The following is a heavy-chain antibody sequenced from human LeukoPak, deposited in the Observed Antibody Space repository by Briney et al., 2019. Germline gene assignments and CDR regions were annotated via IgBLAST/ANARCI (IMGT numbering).Heavy chain of an antibody. CDR2: IYYSGST. V-gene: IGHV4-59*08. CDR1: GGSISSYY. Sequence: SGTLSLTCTVSGGSISSYYWSWIRQPPGKGLEWIGYIYYSGSTNYNPSLKSRVTISVDTSKNQFSLKLSSVTAADTAVYYCARRGYSYGYGAHAFDIWGQGTMVTVSS. CDR3: ARRGYSYGYGAHAFDI. D-gene: IGHD5-18*01. J-gene: IGHJ3*02.